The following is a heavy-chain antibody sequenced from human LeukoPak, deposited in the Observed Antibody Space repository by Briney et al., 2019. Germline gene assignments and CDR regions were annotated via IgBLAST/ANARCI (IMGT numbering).Heavy chain of an antibody. D-gene: IGHD2-2*01. CDR1: GFTFNNYG. CDR2: IWYDGSNK. CDR3: AKAWSYCSSTSCSAPGY. Sequence: PGGSLRLSCAASGFTFNNYGMHWVRQAPGKGLEWVAFIWYDGSNKYYADSVKGRFTISRDNSKNTLYLQMSSLRAEDTAVYYCAKAWSYCSSTSCSAPGYWGHGTLVTVSS. J-gene: IGHJ4*01. V-gene: IGHV3-30*02.